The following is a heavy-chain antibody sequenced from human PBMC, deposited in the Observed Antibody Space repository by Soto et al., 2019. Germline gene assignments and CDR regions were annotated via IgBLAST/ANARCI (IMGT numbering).Heavy chain of an antibody. CDR3: AHRPYGDYPIDY. V-gene: IGHV2-5*02. D-gene: IGHD4-17*01. CDR1: GFSLNTSGVG. CDR2: IYWDDDK. J-gene: IGHJ4*02. Sequence: QITLKESGPTLVKPTQTLTLTCTFSGFSLNTSGVGVGWIRQPPGKALEWLALIYWDDDKRYSPSLKSSLTIXKXXSKNHVVLTMTSTDPVDTGTYYCAHRPYGDYPIDYWGQGTLVTVSS.